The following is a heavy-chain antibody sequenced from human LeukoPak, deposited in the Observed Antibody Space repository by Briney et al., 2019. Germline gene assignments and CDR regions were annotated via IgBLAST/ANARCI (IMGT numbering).Heavy chain of an antibody. D-gene: IGHD2-15*01. J-gene: IGHJ4*02. CDR2: IQVNGDT. CDR3: ARTARYFDS. Sequence: SAPLSLTCTVSGASVSGHYWSWIRRAPGKGLECIGYIQVNGDTNYNPSLKNRGTLSLDTSKNQFSLRLRSVSAAATAVYYCARTARYFDSWGPGTLVTVSS. V-gene: IGHV4-4*09. CDR1: GASVSGHY.